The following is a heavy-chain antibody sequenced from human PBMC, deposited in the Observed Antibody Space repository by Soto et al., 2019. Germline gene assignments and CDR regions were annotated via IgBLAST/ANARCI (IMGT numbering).Heavy chain of an antibody. CDR3: ARNGLDCSSTSCYPTTSYHWYFDL. D-gene: IGHD2-2*01. J-gene: IGHJ2*01. CDR1: GYTFTSYA. Sequence: ASVKVSCKASGYTFTSYAMHWVRQAPGQRLEWMGWINAGNGNTKYSQKFQGRVTITRDTSASTAYMELSSLRSEDTAVYYCARNGLDCSSTSCYPTTSYHWYFDLWGRGTLVTVSS. V-gene: IGHV1-3*01. CDR2: INAGNGNT.